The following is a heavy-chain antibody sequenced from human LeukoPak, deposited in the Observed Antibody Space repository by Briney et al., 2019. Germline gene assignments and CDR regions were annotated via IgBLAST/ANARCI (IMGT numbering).Heavy chain of an antibody. D-gene: IGHD6-19*01. CDR1: GFNFNSY. CDR2: INRDETDI. V-gene: IGHV3-7*01. CDR3: ARGDGRGRSDGAT. Sequence: PGGSLRLSCAASGFNFNSYKGWVRQAPEDGLEWVAIINRDETDIYYVDSVKGQFTISRDNSKSSLFLEMNSLRVEDTGVYYCARGDGRGRSDGATWGPGTLVTVSS. J-gene: IGHJ1*01.